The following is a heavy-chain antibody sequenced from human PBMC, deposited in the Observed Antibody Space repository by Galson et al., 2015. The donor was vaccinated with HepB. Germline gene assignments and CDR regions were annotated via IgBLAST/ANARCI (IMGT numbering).Heavy chain of an antibody. CDR1: GGSFSGYH. Sequence: TLSLTCAVYGGSFSGYHWSWLRQPPGKGLEWIGDMNHSGGTSYNPSLKSRVTISVDTSKNQFSLKLSSVTTADTAVYYCTRGALLYDFWSGYWGQGTVVTVSS. V-gene: IGHV4-34*01. J-gene: IGHJ4*02. D-gene: IGHD3-3*01. CDR2: MNHSGGT. CDR3: TRGALLYDFWSGY.